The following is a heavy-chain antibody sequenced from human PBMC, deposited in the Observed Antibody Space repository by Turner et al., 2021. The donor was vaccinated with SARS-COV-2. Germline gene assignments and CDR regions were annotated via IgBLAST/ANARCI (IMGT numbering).Heavy chain of an antibody. D-gene: IGHD3-22*01. Sequence: QVQLVQSGAEVKKPGASVKFTCKVSGYTLIELSMHWVRQATGKGLEWMGGFDPEDGETIYAQKFQGRVTMTEDTSTDTAYMELSSLRSEDTAVYYCATAPANYYDSSGSKGFYYYYYGMDVWGQGTTVTVSS. CDR3: ATAPANYYDSSGSKGFYYYYYGMDV. V-gene: IGHV1-24*01. CDR1: GYTLIELS. CDR2: FDPEDGET. J-gene: IGHJ6*02.